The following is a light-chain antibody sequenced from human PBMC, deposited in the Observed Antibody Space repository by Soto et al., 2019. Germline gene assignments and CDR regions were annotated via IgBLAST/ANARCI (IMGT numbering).Light chain of an antibody. CDR3: QQTYSRVLT. CDR2: SAS. V-gene: IGKV1-39*01. Sequence: DIQMTQSPSSLSASVGDRVTITCLASQNINGDLHWYQQKPVKAPKLLIFSASTLQDGVPSRFSGSGFGTDFTLTISSVQAEDFATYFCQQTYSRVLTFGGGTQVETK. CDR1: QNINGD. J-gene: IGKJ4*01.